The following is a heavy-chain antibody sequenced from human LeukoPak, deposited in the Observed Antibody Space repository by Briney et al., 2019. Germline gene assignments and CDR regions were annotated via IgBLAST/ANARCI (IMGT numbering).Heavy chain of an antibody. Sequence: PSQTLSLTCTVSGGSISSGGYYWSWIRQHPGKGLEWIGHIYYSGSTYYNPSLKSRVTISVDTSKNQFSLKLSSVTAADTAVYYCARDQEATVTSVYYYGMDVWGQGTTVTVSS. D-gene: IGHD4-17*01. CDR1: GGSISSGGYY. CDR2: IYYSGST. CDR3: ARDQEATVTSVYYYGMDV. J-gene: IGHJ6*02. V-gene: IGHV4-31*03.